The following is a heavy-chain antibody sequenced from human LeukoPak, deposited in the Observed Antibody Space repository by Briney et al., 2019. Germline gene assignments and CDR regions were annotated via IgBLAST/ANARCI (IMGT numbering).Heavy chain of an antibody. CDR1: GGSFSGYY. J-gene: IGHJ3*02. D-gene: IGHD4-23*01. CDR2: INHSGST. Sequence: PSETLSLTCAVYGGSFSGYYWSWIRQPPGKGLEWIGEINHSGSTNYNPSLKSRVTISVDTSKNQFSLKLSSVTAADTAVYYCAREDYGGNGDAFDIWGQGTMVTVSS. V-gene: IGHV4-34*01. CDR3: AREDYGGNGDAFDI.